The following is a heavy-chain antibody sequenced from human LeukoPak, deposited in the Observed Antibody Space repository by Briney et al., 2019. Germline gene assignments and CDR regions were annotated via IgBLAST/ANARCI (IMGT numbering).Heavy chain of an antibody. CDR1: GFTFSSYA. J-gene: IGHJ4*02. V-gene: IGHV3-23*01. D-gene: IGHD3/OR15-3a*01. CDR2: ISGSGGST. Sequence: GGSLRLSCAASGFTFSSYAMSWVRQAPGKGLEWVSAISGSGGSTYYADSVKGRFTISRDNSKNTLYLQMNSLRAEDTAVYYCAKDFWEAARLDYYFDYWGQGTLVTVSS. CDR3: AKDFWEAARLDYYFDY.